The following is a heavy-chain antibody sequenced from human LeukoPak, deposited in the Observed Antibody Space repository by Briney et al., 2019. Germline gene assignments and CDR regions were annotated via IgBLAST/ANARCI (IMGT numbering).Heavy chain of an antibody. CDR3: ARGFWGIASSWNYYYYYGMDV. J-gene: IGHJ6*04. CDR1: GGSFSGYY. V-gene: IGHV4-34*01. D-gene: IGHD6-13*01. Sequence: ASETLSLTCAVYGGSFSGYYWSWIRQPPGKGLEWIGEINHSGSTNYNPSLESRVTISVDTSKNQFSLKLSSVTAADTAVYYCARGFWGIASSWNYYYYYGMDVWGKGTTVTVSS. CDR2: INHSGST.